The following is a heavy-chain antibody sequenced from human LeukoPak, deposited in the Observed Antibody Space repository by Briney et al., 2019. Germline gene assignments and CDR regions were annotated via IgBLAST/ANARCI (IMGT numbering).Heavy chain of an antibody. D-gene: IGHD3-22*01. J-gene: IGHJ4*02. CDR3: AKSDYYDSSGYYYGSDY. V-gene: IGHV3-23*01. CDR2: ISVGGGST. Sequence: GSLRLSCAASGFTFSGYAMTWVRQAPGKGLEWVSGISVGGGSTYYADSVKGRFTISRDNSKNTLYVQMNSLRAEDTAVYYCAKSDYYDSSGYYYGSDYWGQGTLVTVSS. CDR1: GFTFSGYA.